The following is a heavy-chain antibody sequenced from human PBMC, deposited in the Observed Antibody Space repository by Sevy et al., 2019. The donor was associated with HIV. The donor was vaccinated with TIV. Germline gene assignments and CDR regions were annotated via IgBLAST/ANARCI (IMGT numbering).Heavy chain of an antibody. J-gene: IGHJ4*02. Sequence: ASVKVSCKASGYTFTSYGISWVRQAPGQGLEWMGWISAYNGNTNYAQKLQGRVTMTTDTSTSTAYMELRSLRSDETAVYYCARNGLWFGELLRYYFDYWGQGTLVTVSS. D-gene: IGHD3-10*01. V-gene: IGHV1-18*01. CDR2: ISAYNGNT. CDR3: ARNGLWFGELLRYYFDY. CDR1: GYTFTSYG.